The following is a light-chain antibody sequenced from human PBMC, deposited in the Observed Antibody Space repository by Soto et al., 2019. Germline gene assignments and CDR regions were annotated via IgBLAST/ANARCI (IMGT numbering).Light chain of an antibody. CDR1: QSVRSDY. CDR2: GVS. Sequence: EIVLTQSPATLSLSPGDMATLSCRASQSVRSDYFAWYQQKPGQPPRVILFGVSTRATAIPDRFSGSGSGTDFTLTISRLEPDDFGLYYCHQYSNSPLTFGGGTKVDIK. J-gene: IGKJ4*01. V-gene: IGKV3-20*01. CDR3: HQYSNSPLT.